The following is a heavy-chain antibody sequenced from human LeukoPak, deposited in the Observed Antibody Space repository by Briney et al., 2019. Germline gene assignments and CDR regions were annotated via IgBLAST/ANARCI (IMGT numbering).Heavy chain of an antibody. J-gene: IGHJ5*02. V-gene: IGHV4-39*07. CDR1: GFTFSSYG. CDR2: IYYSGST. D-gene: IGHD3-10*01. Sequence: GSLRLSCAASGFTFSSYGMSWVRQAPGKGLEWIGSIYYSGSTYYNPSLKSRVTISVDTSKNQFSLKLSSVTAADTAVYYCARDRQLLWFGELLYGYNWFDPWGQGTLVTVSS. CDR3: ARDRQLLWFGELLYGYNWFDP.